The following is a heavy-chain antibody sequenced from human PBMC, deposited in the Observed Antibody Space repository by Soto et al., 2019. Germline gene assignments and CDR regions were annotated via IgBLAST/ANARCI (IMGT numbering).Heavy chain of an antibody. D-gene: IGHD3-22*01. CDR1: GGSISSNY. CDR2: MYHSGST. Sequence: QVQLQESGPGLVKPSETLSLTCTVSGGSISSNYWSWIRQSPEKGLEWIGYMYHSGSTNYNPSLKSRVTISVDTSKNQFPLNRSSVTAADTAVYYCARHVSSASATLDYWGQGTLVTVSS. V-gene: IGHV4-59*08. CDR3: ARHVSSASATLDY. J-gene: IGHJ4*02.